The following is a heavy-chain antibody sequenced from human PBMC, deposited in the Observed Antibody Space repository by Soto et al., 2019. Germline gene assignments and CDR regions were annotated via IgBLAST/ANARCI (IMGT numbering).Heavy chain of an antibody. Sequence: GGSLRLSCAASGFTFSNSDMSWIRQAPGKGLEWVSYISGSGGIIYYADSVKGRFTISRDNAKNSLYLQMNSLRAEDTAVYYCGRESRGRGWGQGTLVTVSS. J-gene: IGHJ4*02. V-gene: IGHV3-11*01. CDR3: GRESRGRG. CDR2: ISGSGGII. CDR1: GFTFSNSD. D-gene: IGHD3-10*01.